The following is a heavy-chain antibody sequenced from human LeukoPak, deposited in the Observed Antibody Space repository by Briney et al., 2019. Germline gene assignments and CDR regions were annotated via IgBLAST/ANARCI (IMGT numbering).Heavy chain of an antibody. V-gene: IGHV1-2*02. CDR3: ARVAGGNGYYSHY. CDR1: GYTFTGYY. Sequence: ASVKVSCKASGYTFTGYYMHWVRQAPGQGLEWMGWINPNSGGTNYAQKFQGRVTMTRDTSISTAYMELSSLRSEDTAVYYCARVAGGNGYYSHYWGQGTLVTVSS. CDR2: INPNSGGT. D-gene: IGHD3-22*01. J-gene: IGHJ4*02.